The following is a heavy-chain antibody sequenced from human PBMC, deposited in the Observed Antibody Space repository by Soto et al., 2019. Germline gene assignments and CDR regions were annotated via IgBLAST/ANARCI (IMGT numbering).Heavy chain of an antibody. CDR2: IYYSGST. D-gene: IGHD3-22*01. CDR3: ARDSETYYYDSSGYSPSGFDY. V-gene: IGHV4-30-4*01. Sequence: SETLSLTCTVSGGSISSGDYYWSWIRQPPGKGLEWIGYIYYSGSTYYNPSLKSRVTISVDTSKNQFSLKLSSVAAADTAVYYCARDSETYYYDSSGYSPSGFDYWGQGTLVTVSS. CDR1: GGSISSGDYY. J-gene: IGHJ4*02.